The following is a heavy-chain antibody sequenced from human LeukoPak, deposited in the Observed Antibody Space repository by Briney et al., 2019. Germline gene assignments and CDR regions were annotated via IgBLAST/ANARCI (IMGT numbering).Heavy chain of an antibody. J-gene: IGHJ4*02. V-gene: IGHV4-59*01. CDR2: VYNSGST. CDR1: GGSISIYY. Sequence: SETLSLTCTVSGGSISIYYWSWIRQPPGKGLEWLGYVYNSGSTDHNPSLKSRVTISADTSKNQFSLKLSSVTAADTAVYYCVRDRELFYWGQGTLVTVSS. CDR3: VRDRELFY. D-gene: IGHD1-7*01.